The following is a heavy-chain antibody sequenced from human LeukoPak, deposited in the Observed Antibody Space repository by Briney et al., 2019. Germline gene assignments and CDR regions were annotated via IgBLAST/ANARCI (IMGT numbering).Heavy chain of an antibody. J-gene: IGHJ4*02. V-gene: IGHV4-61*02. D-gene: IGHD3-10*01. CDR2: IYSSGST. Sequence: PSETLSLTCTVSGGSISSSSYYWSWIRQPAGKGLEWIGRIYSSGSTNYNPSLKSRVTMSVDTSKNQFSLKLSSVTAADTAVYYCARARGSGSYSPLLWGQGTLVTVSS. CDR1: GGSISSSSYY. CDR3: ARARGSGSYSPLL.